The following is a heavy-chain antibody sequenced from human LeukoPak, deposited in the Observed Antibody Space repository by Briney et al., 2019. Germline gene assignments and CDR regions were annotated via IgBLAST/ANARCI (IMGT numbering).Heavy chain of an antibody. D-gene: IGHD4-17*01. CDR2: ISGSGGST. CDR3: AKDTPYGDSDRYFDY. Sequence: PGGSLRLSCAASGFTFSSYAISWVRQAPGKWLEWVSAISGSGGSTYYADSVKGRFTISRDNSKNTLYLQMNSLRAEDTAVYYCAKDTPYGDSDRYFDYWGQGTLVTVSS. V-gene: IGHV3-23*01. J-gene: IGHJ4*02. CDR1: GFTFSSYA.